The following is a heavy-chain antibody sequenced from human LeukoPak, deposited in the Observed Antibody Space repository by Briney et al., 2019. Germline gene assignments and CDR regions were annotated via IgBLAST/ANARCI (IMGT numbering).Heavy chain of an antibody. V-gene: IGHV3-30*04. Sequence: GGSLGLSCAASGFTFSSYAMHWVRQAPGKGLEWGAVISYDGSNKYYADSVKGRFTISRDNSKNTLYLQMNSLRAEDTAVYYCARDPTRNYYDSSGYYYYYYYMDVWGKGTTVTVSS. D-gene: IGHD3-22*01. CDR2: ISYDGSNK. J-gene: IGHJ6*03. CDR1: GFTFSSYA. CDR3: ARDPTRNYYDSSGYYYYYYYMDV.